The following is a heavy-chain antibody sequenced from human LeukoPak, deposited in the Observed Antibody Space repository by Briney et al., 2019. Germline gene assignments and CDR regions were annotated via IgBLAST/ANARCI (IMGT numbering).Heavy chain of an antibody. Sequence: GGSLRLSCAASGFTVSSNYMSWVRQAPGKGLEWVSVIYSGGSTYYADSVKGRFTISRDNSKTTLYLQMNSLRAEDTAVYYCARSGYYYGSGSHFDYWGQGTLVTVSS. D-gene: IGHD3-10*01. CDR3: ARSGYYYGSGSHFDY. J-gene: IGHJ4*02. CDR2: IYSGGST. V-gene: IGHV3-53*01. CDR1: GFTVSSNY.